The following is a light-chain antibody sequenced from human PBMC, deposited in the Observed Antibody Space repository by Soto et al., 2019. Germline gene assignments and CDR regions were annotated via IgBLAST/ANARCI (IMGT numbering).Light chain of an antibody. Sequence: DIQMTQSPSTLSASVGDRVTITCRASQSISSWLAWYQQKPGKAPKLLIYDASSLESGVPSRFSGSGSGTEFTLSISSLQPGYFATYYCQQYNSYPRTFGQGTKVEIK. CDR2: DAS. J-gene: IGKJ1*01. CDR1: QSISSW. V-gene: IGKV1-5*01. CDR3: QQYNSYPRT.